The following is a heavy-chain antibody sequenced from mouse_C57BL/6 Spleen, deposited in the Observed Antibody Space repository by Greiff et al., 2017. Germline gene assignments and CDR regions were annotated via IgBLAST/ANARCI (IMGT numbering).Heavy chain of an antibody. V-gene: IGHV1-69*01. CDR1: GYTFTSYW. J-gene: IGHJ3*01. CDR2: IDPSDSYT. Sequence: VQLQQPGAELVMPGASVKLSCKASGYTFTSYWMHWVKQRPGQGLEWIGEIDPSDSYTNYNQKFKGKSTLTVDKSSSTAYMQLSSLTSEDSAVYYCARYGSGFAYWGQGTLVTVSA. CDR3: ARYGSGFAY. D-gene: IGHD1-1*01.